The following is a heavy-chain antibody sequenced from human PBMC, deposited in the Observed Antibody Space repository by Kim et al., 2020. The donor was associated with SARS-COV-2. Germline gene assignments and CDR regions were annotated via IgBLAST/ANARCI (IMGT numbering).Heavy chain of an antibody. V-gene: IGHV4-59*01. CDR2: VYYSGTT. CDR3: ARGFYTNSWYPTPDY. Sequence: SETLSLTCSVSGGSMNSFYWSWIRQSPGQGLEWIGYVYYSGTTKYNPPLRSPATTSIDISKNQFSLNLSSVPAADSAVHYCARGFYTNSWYPTPDYWG. D-gene: IGHD6-13*01. CDR1: GGSMNSFY. J-gene: IGHJ4*01.